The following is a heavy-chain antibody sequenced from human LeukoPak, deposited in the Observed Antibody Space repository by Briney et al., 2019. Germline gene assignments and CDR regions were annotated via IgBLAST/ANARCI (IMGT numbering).Heavy chain of an antibody. J-gene: IGHJ4*02. CDR2: INPSGGST. CDR3: ARASPERSVYYGSGSYYPLDY. V-gene: IGHV1-46*01. Sequence: ASVEVSCKASGYTFTSYYMHWVRQAPGRGLEWMGIINPSGGSTSYAQKFQGRVTMTRDTSTSTVYMELSSLRSEDTAVYYCARASPERSVYYGSGSYYPLDYWGQGTLVTVSS. CDR1: GYTFTSYY. D-gene: IGHD3-10*01.